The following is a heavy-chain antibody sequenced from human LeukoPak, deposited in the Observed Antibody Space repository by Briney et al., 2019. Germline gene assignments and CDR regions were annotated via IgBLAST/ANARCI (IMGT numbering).Heavy chain of an antibody. J-gene: IGHJ6*02. V-gene: IGHV5-51*01. CDR3: ARLSGDPPYYYGMDV. CDR1: GYSFTSYW. CDR2: IYPGDSDT. D-gene: IGHD4-17*01. Sequence: GESLKISCKGSGYSFTSYWIGWVRQMPGKGLEWVGIIYPGDSDTRYRPSFQGQVTISADKSINTASLQWSSLKASDTAMYYCARLSGDPPYYYGMDVWGQGTTVTVSS.